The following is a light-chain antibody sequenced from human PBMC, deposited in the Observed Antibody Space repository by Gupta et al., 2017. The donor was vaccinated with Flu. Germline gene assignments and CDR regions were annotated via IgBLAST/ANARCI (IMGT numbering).Light chain of an antibody. J-gene: IGLJ3*02. CDR3: CAYAGSDTLM. V-gene: IGLV2-11*01. Sequence: HSTGTQPRSVSGSPGQSVTISCTGTSRNVGAYSYVSWYKHHPDKAPKLILSDVNKRPSGVPDRFSGSKSGNTASLTISGLQAEDEADYYCCAYAGSDTLMFGGGTTLTVL. CDR1: SRNVGAYSY. CDR2: DVN.